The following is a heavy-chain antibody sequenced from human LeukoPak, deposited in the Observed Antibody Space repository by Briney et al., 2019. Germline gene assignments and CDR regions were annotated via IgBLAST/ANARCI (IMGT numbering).Heavy chain of an antibody. CDR3: AKDPIPLLWFGESFDL. CDR1: GFTFSSYA. V-gene: IGHV3-23*01. D-gene: IGHD3-10*01. Sequence: PGGSLRLSCAASGFTFSSYAMSWVRQAPGKGLEWASAISGSGGSTYYADSVKGRFTISRDNSKNTLCLQMNSLRAEDTAVYYCAKDPIPLLWFGESFDLWGRGTLVTVSS. CDR2: ISGSGGST. J-gene: IGHJ2*01.